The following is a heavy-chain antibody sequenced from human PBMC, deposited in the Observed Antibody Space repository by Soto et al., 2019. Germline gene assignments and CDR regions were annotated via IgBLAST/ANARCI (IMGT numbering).Heavy chain of an antibody. J-gene: IGHJ4*02. Sequence: QVQLVQSGAELKKPGASVKVSCKASGYTFSNYDMNWVRQATGQGPEWIGWVNPNNGDTGYAQKFQGRVTLTTVIATRTAYMELTSLRTEDTASYYCAKVSREGSAIDFDNWGQGTLISVPS. V-gene: IGHV1-8*01. CDR3: AKVSREGSAIDFDN. CDR2: VNPNNGDT. CDR1: GYTFSNYD. D-gene: IGHD3-10*01.